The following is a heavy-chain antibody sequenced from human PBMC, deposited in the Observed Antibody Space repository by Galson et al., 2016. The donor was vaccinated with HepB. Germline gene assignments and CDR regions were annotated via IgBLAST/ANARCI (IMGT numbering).Heavy chain of an antibody. CDR2: SSRSGDST. D-gene: IGHD1-26*01. V-gene: IGHV3-23*01. CDR3: VQGSTAPAV. Sequence: SLRLSCAASGFTFSNYGMTWVRQAPGKGLEVVSSSSRSGDSTDYADSVKGRFTISRDNSKNTLSLQMNSLTADDTAIYYCVQGSTAPAVWGKGTTFTVSS. CDR1: GFTFSNYG. J-gene: IGHJ6*04.